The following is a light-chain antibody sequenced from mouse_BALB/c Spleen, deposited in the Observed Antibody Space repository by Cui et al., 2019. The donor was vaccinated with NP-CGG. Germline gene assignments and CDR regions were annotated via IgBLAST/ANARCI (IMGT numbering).Light chain of an antibody. CDR1: TGAVTTSNY. V-gene: IGLV1*01. CDR3: ALWYSNHWG. Sequence: QAVVTPESALTTSPGETVTLTCRSSTGAVTTSNYANWVQEKPDHLFTGLIGGTNNRAPGVPARFSGSLIGDKAALTITGAQTEDEAIYFCALWYSNHWGFGGGTKLTVL. CDR2: GTN. J-gene: IGLJ1*01.